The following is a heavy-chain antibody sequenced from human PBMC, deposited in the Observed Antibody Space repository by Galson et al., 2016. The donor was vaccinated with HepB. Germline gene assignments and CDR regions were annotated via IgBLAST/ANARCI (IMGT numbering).Heavy chain of an antibody. CDR3: ARSLTGSDDFWSAIYNYYAMDV. CDR1: GYTFDSYW. J-gene: IGHJ6*02. Sequence: QSGAEVKKAGESLKISCKGSGYTFDSYWIGWVRQMPGKGLEWMGIIYPGDFDIRYGPSFQGHVTISVDKSISTAYLQWSSLEASDTAMYYCARSLTGSDDFWSAIYNYYAMDVWGQVTAVIVS. D-gene: IGHD3-3*01. CDR2: IYPGDFDI. V-gene: IGHV5-51*01.